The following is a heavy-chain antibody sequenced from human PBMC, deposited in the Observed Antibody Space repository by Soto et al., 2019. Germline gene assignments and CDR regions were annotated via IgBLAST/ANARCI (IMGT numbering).Heavy chain of an antibody. CDR1: GFTFSSNG. V-gene: IGHV3-23*01. J-gene: IGHJ6*04. CDR3: EKDHCTV. D-gene: IGHD2-8*01. CDR2: ISGSGGTT. Sequence: EVQLLESGGGLVQPGGSLRLSCAASGFTFSSNGMSWVRQAPGKGLEWVSGISGSGGTTNYADSVKGRFTISRDNSKNTLYLQMYSLRVEDTAVYYCEKDHCTVWGNGTTVTVST.